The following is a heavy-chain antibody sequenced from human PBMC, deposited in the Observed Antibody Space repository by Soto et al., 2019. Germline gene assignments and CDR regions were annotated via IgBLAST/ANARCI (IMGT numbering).Heavy chain of an antibody. D-gene: IGHD5-12*01. V-gene: IGHV3-30*18. CDR3: AKERDSSGYDAFDI. J-gene: IGHJ3*02. CDR1: GFTFSSYG. CDR2: ISYDGSNK. Sequence: PGGSLRLSCAASGFTFSSYGMHWVRQAPGKGLEWVAVISYDGSNKYYADSVKGRFTISRDNSKNTLYLQMNSLRAEDTAVYYCAKERDSSGYDAFDIWGQGTMVTVSS.